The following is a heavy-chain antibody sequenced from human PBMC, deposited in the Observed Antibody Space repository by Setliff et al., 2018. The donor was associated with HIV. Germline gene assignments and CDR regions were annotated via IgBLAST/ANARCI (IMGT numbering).Heavy chain of an antibody. V-gene: IGHV4-59*08. Sequence: PSETLSLTCTVPGVSISSHYWSWVRQPPGKGLEWIGYIYYSGSTNYDPSLKSRVTISLDTSKNQFSLKLSSVTAADTAVYYCARRIAPGWWGGNSGDASDLWGQGTMVTVSS. CDR1: GVSISSHY. J-gene: IGHJ3*01. CDR3: ARRIAPGWWGGNSGDASDL. D-gene: IGHD2-21*02. CDR2: IYYSGST.